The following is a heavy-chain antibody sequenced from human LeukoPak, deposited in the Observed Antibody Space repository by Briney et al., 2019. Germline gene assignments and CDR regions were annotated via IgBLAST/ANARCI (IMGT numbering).Heavy chain of an antibody. CDR3: ARDLHYAFDI. CDR1: RFTFSSYS. V-gene: IGHV3-21*01. D-gene: IGHD3-10*01. CDR2: IGPSGGSI. Sequence: GGSLRLSCATYRFTFSSYSMNWVRQAPGKGLEWVSSIGPSGGSIFYADSVKGRFSISRDNAKNSLYLQMNSLRDEDTAVYYCARDLHYAFDIWGQGTMVTASS. J-gene: IGHJ3*02.